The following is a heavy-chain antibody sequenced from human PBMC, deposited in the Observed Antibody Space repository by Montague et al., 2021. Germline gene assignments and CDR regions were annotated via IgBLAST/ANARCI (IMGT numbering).Heavy chain of an antibody. CDR3: VGDRPTAWFDS. J-gene: IGHJ5*01. V-gene: IGHV3-74*01. CDR2: ITSDGSDT. CDR1: GFSFSSLW. Sequence: SLRLSCVASGFSFSSLWMHLFRQAPGKGLVWVSQITSDGSDTNYSDSVKGRFTISRDNAKSTLYLQMNSLRDEDTAVYYCVGDRPTAWFDSWGQGTLVTVSS. D-gene: IGHD5-18*01.